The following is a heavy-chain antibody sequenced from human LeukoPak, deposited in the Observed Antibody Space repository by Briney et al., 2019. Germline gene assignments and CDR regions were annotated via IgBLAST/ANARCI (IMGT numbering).Heavy chain of an antibody. Sequence: SETLSLTCTVSGGSISSYYWSWIRQPPGKGLEWIGYIYYSGSTNYNPSLKSRVTISVDTSRTQFSLKLSSVTAADTAVYYCARGPLYGSASYYFDYWGQGTLVTVSS. V-gene: IGHV4-59*08. CDR3: ARGPLYGSASYYFDY. CDR1: GGSISSYY. D-gene: IGHD3-10*01. CDR2: IYYSGST. J-gene: IGHJ4*02.